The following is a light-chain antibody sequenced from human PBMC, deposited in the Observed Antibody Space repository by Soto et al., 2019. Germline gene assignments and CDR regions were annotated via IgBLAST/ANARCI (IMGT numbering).Light chain of an antibody. CDR2: DVS. CDR3: CSYAGSYTQV. CDR1: SSDVGGYNY. J-gene: IGLJ2*01. V-gene: IGLV2-11*01. Sequence: QSALTQPRSVSGSPGQSVTISCTGTSSDVGGYNYVSWYQQHPGKAPKLMIYDVSKRPSGVPDRFSGSKSGNTASLTISGLQAEDEAYYYCCSYAGSYTQVFGGGTKVTVL.